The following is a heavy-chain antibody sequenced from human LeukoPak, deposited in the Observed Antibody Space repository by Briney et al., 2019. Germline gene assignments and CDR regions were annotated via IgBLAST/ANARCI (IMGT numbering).Heavy chain of an antibody. V-gene: IGHV4-34*01. CDR1: GGSFSGCY. D-gene: IGHD3-16*02. CDR3: ARGRGMITFGGVIGASDY. J-gene: IGHJ4*02. CDR2: INHSGST. Sequence: SETLSLTCAVYGGSFSGCYWSWIRQPPGKGLEWIGEINHSGSTNYNPSLKSRVTISVDTSKNQFSLKLSSVTAADTAVYYCARGRGMITFGGVIGASDYWGQGTLVTVSS.